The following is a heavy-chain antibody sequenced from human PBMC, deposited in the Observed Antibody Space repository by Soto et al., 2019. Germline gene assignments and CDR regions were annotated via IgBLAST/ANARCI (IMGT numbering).Heavy chain of an antibody. CDR3: ARDLMVYYYYYGRDV. J-gene: IGHJ6*04. V-gene: IGHV3-30-3*01. CDR2: ISYDGSNK. D-gene: IGHD2-8*01. CDR1: GFTFSSYA. Sequence: GSLRLSCAASGFTFSSYAMHWVRQAPGKGLEWVAVISYDGSNKYYADSVKGRFTISRDNSKNTLYLQMNSLRAEDTAVYYCARDLMVYYYYYGRDVGGKGTRATVPS.